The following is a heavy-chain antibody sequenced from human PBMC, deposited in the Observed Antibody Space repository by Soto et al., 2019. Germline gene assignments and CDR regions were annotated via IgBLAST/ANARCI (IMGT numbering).Heavy chain of an antibody. CDR1: GFTFSNAW. V-gene: IGHV3-15*01. D-gene: IGHD3-22*01. CDR2: IKSKTDGGTT. CDR3: ATDLVDYYDSSGDGVY. J-gene: IGHJ4*02. Sequence: GGSLRLSCAASGFTFSNAWMSWVRQAPGKGLEWVGRIKSKTDGGTTDYAAPVKGRFTISRDDSKNTLYLQMNSLKTEDTAVDYCATDLVDYYDSSGDGVYWGQGTLVTVSS.